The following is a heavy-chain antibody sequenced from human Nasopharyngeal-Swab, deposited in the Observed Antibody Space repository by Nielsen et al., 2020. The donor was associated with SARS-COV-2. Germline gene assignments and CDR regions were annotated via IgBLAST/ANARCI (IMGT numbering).Heavy chain of an antibody. D-gene: IGHD6-13*01. CDR3: ARVVSSSREDYYYGMDV. CDR2: IYYSGST. Sequence: WIRQPPGKGLEWIGYIYYSGSTNYNPSLKSRVTISVDTSKNQFSLKLSSVTAADTAVYYCARVVSSSREDYYYGMDVWGQGTTVTVSS. J-gene: IGHJ6*02. V-gene: IGHV4-59*01.